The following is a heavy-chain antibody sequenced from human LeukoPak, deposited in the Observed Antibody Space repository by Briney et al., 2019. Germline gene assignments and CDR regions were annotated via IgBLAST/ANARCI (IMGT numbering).Heavy chain of an antibody. J-gene: IGHJ3*01. D-gene: IGHD4/OR15-4a*01. V-gene: IGHV3-74*01. CDR1: GFTFSRYW. CDR2: IDPDDSGS. Sequence: GGSLRLSCAASGFTFSRYWMHWVRQAPGEGLVWVSRIDPDDSGSSYADSVKGRFTNSRDNAKNTLWLQMNSLRADDTAVYYCAGVRAGANRAFDVWGQGTVVAVSS. CDR3: AGVRAGANRAFDV.